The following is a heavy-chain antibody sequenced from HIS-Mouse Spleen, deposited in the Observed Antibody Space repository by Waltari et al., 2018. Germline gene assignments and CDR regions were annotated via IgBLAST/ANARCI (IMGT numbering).Heavy chain of an antibody. D-gene: IGHD1-26*01. J-gene: IGHJ4*02. CDR1: GGSFSGYY. Sequence: QVQLQQWGAGLLKPSETLSLTCAVYGGSFSGYYWSWIRQPPGKGLEWLGEINHSGSTHSIPSLRCRVTRSVHSSPTRCSLKLSPVTAADTAVYYCARMGRASGSYGDYWGQGTLVTVSS. CDR2: INHSGST. CDR3: ARMGRASGSYGDY. V-gene: IGHV4-34*01.